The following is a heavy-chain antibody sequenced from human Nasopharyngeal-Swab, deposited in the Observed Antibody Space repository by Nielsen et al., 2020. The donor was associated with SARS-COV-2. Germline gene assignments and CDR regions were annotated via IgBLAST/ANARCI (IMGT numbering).Heavy chain of an antibody. CDR1: GFTFSSYA. CDR3: ATYSSSFDY. Sequence: GGSLRLSCAASGFTFSSYAMHWVRQAPGQRLEWMGWINAGNGNTKYSQKFQGRVTITRDTSASTAYMELSSLRSEDTAVYYCATYSSSFDYWGQGTLVTVSS. J-gene: IGHJ4*02. CDR2: INAGNGNT. D-gene: IGHD6-13*01. V-gene: IGHV1-3*01.